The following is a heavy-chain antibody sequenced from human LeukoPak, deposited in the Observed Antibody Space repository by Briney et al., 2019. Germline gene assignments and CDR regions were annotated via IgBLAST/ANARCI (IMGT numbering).Heavy chain of an antibody. J-gene: IGHJ4*02. D-gene: IGHD3-10*01. Sequence: PSETLSLTCTVSGGSISSSSYYWGWIRQPPGKGLEWIGSIYYSGSTYYNPFLKSRVTISVDTSKNQFSLKLSSVTAADTAVYYCARDLGRYSSGAWIDYWGQGTLVTVSS. CDR3: ARDLGRYSSGAWIDY. CDR2: IYYSGST. V-gene: IGHV4-39*07. CDR1: GGSISSSSYY.